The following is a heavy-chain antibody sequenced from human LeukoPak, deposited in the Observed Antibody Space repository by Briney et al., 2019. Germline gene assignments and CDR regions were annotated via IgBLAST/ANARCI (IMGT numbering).Heavy chain of an antibody. D-gene: IGHD2-21*02. CDR2: INHSGST. CDR3: GRAPLYCGGDCYLPYFDY. Sequence: SETLSLTCAAYGGSFSGYYWSWIRQPPGKGLEWIGEINHSGSTNYNPSLKSRVTVSVDTSKNQFSLKLSSVTAADTAVYYCGRAPLYCGGDCYLPYFDYWGQGTLVTVSS. CDR1: GGSFSGYY. V-gene: IGHV4-34*01. J-gene: IGHJ4*02.